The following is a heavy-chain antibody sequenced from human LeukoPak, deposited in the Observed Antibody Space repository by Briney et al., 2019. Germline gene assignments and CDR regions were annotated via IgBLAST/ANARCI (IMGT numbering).Heavy chain of an antibody. CDR1: GFTFSSYA. D-gene: IGHD6-13*01. CDR3: ARGKTSLIAAAGYNWFDP. Sequence: GGSLRPSCATSGFTFSSYAMHWVRQAPGKGLEWVAVISYDGSNKYYADSVQGRFTISRDNSKNTLYLQMNSLRAEDTAVYYCARGKTSLIAAAGYNWFDPWGQGTLVTVSS. CDR2: ISYDGSNK. V-gene: IGHV3-30*04. J-gene: IGHJ5*02.